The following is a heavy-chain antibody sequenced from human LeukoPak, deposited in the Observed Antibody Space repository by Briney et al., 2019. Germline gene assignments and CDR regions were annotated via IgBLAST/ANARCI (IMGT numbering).Heavy chain of an antibody. CDR1: GGTFSSCA. D-gene: IGHD2-15*01. CDR3: ARYCSGGSCPFDY. Sequence: SVKVSCKASGGTFSSCAISWVRQAPGQGLEWMGGIIPIFGTANYAQKFQGRVTITADESTSTAYMELSSLRSEDTAVYYCARYCSGGSCPFDYWGQGTLVTVSS. V-gene: IGHV1-69*13. CDR2: IIPIFGTA. J-gene: IGHJ4*02.